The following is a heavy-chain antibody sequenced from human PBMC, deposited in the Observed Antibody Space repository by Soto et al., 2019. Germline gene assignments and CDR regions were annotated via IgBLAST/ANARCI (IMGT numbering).Heavy chain of an antibody. CDR3: ARDGGVYDYSPFDY. CDR2: IIPIFGTA. J-gene: IGHJ4*02. CDR1: GGTFSSYA. Sequence: QVQLVQSGAEVKKPGSSVKVSCKASGGTFSSYAISWVRQAPGQGLEWMGGIIPIFGTADYAQKFQGRDTITADESTSTAYMALSSLRSEDTAVYYCARDGGVYDYSPFDYWGQGTLVTVSS. D-gene: IGHD4-4*01. V-gene: IGHV1-69*12.